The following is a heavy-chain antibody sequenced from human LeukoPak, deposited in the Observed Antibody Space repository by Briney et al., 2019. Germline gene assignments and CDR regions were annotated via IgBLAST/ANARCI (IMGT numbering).Heavy chain of an antibody. V-gene: IGHV1-2*06. CDR2: INPNSGGT. CDR3: ARDRYYYDSSGLKKYYFDY. J-gene: IGHJ4*02. D-gene: IGHD3-22*01. CDR1: GYTFTGYY. Sequence: ASVKVSCKASGYTFTGYYMHWVRQAPGQGLEWMGRINPNSGGTNYAQKFQGRVTMTRDTSISTAYMELSRLRSDDTAVYYCARDRYYYDSSGLKKYYFDYWAREPWSPSPQ.